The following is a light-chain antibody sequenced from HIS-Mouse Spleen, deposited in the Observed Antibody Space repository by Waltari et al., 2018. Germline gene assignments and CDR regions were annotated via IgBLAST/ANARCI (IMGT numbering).Light chain of an antibody. Sequence: SYVLTQPPSVSVAPGKTARITRGGNKIGSKSGHWYQQKPGQAPVLVVYDDSDRPSGIPERFSGANSGNTATLTISRVEAGDEADYYCQVWDSSSDHVVFGGGTKLTVL. CDR2: DDS. CDR3: QVWDSSSDHVV. V-gene: IGLV3-21*03. CDR1: KIGSKS. J-gene: IGLJ2*01.